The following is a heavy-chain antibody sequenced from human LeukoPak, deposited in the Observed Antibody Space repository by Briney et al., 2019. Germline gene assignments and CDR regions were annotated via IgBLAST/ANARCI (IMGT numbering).Heavy chain of an antibody. CDR1: GGTFSSYA. V-gene: IGHV1-69*13. CDR3: AAYDYRWEYNFDY. J-gene: IGHJ4*02. D-gene: IGHD4-11*01. CDR2: IIPIFGTA. Sequence: GASVKVSCKASGGTFSSYAISWVRQAPGQGLEWMGGIIPIFGTANYAQKFQGRVTITADESTSTAYMELSSLRSEDTAVYYCAAYDYRWEYNFDYWGQGTLVTVSS.